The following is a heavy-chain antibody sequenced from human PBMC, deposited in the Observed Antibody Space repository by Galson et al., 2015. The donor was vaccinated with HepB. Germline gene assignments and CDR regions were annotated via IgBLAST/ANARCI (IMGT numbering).Heavy chain of an antibody. J-gene: IGHJ3*02. Sequence: SLRLSCAASGFTFSSYAMHWVRQAPGKGLEWVAVISYDGSNKYYADSVKGRFTISRDNSKNTLYLQMNSLRAEDTAVYYCAREGPDAFDIWGQGTMVTVSS. V-gene: IGHV3-30-3*01. CDR2: ISYDGSNK. CDR3: AREGPDAFDI. CDR1: GFTFSSYA.